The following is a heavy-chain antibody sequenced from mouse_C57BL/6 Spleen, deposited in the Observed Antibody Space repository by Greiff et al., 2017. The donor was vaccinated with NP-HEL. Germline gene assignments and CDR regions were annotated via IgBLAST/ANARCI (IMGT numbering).Heavy chain of an antibody. CDR3: TRERFTTVGYFDV. CDR1: GYTFTDYE. J-gene: IGHJ1*03. Sequence: LQESGAELVRPGASVTLSCKASGYTFTDYEMHWVKQTPVHGLEWIGAIDPETGGTAYNQKFKGKAILTADKSSSTAYMELRSLTSEDSAVYYCTRERFTTVGYFDVWGTGTTVTVSS. CDR2: IDPETGGT. D-gene: IGHD1-1*01. V-gene: IGHV1-15*01.